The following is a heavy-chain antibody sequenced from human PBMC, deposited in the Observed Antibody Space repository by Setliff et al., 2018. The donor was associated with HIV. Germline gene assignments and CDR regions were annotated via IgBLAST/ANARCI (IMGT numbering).Heavy chain of an antibody. CDR1: GFTFDNYG. Sequence: GGSLRLSCAASGFTFDNYGMNWVRQAPGKGLEWVSGINWNGGSTGYADSVKGRFTISRDNAKNFLYLQMNSLRAGDTALYYCARSDTIFGVAPIYWGQGILVTVSS. CDR3: ARSDTIFGVAPIY. D-gene: IGHD3-3*01. CDR2: INWNGGST. V-gene: IGHV3-20*04. J-gene: IGHJ4*02.